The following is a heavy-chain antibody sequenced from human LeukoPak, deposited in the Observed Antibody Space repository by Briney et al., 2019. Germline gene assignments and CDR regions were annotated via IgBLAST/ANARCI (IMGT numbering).Heavy chain of an antibody. CDR1: GGSVSSGSYY. Sequence: SETLSLTCTVSGGSVSSGSYYWSWIRQPPGKSLEWIGYIYYSGSTNYNPSLKSRVTISVDTSKNQFSLKLSSVTAADTAVYYCASYSSSWYYFDYWGQGTLVTVSS. CDR3: ASYSSSWYYFDY. V-gene: IGHV4-61*01. D-gene: IGHD6-13*01. J-gene: IGHJ4*02. CDR2: IYYSGST.